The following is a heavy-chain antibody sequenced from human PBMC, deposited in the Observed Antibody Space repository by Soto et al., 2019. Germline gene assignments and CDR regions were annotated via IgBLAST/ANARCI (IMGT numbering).Heavy chain of an antibody. J-gene: IGHJ4*02. V-gene: IGHV3-23*01. CDR1: GFTFSNYA. CDR3: AKDQGSSWYEIDY. CDR2: ISGSCGST. D-gene: IGHD6-13*01. Sequence: EVQLLESGGGLVQPGGSLRLSCAASGFTFSNYALTWVRQAPGQGLEWVSTISGSCGSTYYADSVKGRFTISRDNSNNTQYLQMNSQKAEDTAVYYCAKDQGSSWYEIDYWGQGTLVTVSS.